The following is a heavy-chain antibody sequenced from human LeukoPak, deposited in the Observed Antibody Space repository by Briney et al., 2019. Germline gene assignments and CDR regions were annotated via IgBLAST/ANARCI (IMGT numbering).Heavy chain of an antibody. J-gene: IGHJ4*02. V-gene: IGHV3-30*04. Sequence: GGSLRLSCAASGFTFSSYAMHWVRQAPGKGLEWVAVISYDGSNKYYADSVKGRFTISRDNSKNTLYLQMNSLRAEDTAVYYCAKDQDVDIVATPPGYWGQGTLVTVSS. CDR2: ISYDGSNK. D-gene: IGHD5-12*01. CDR1: GFTFSSYA. CDR3: AKDQDVDIVATPPGY.